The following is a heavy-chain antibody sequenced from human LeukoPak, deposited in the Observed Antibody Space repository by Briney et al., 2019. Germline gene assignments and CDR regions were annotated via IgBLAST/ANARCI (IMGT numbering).Heavy chain of an antibody. D-gene: IGHD5-18*01. V-gene: IGHV4-34*01. CDR2: INHSGST. CDR3: ARDHGYSYGPEGY. J-gene: IGHJ4*02. CDR1: GGSFSGYY. Sequence: SETLSLTCAVYGGSFSGYYWSWIHQPPGKGLEWIGEINHSGSTNYNPSLKSRVTISVDTSKNQFSLKLSSVTAADTAVYYCARDHGYSYGPEGYWGQGTLVTVSS.